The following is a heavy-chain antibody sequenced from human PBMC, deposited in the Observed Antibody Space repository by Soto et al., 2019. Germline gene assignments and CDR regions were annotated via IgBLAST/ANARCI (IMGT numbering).Heavy chain of an antibody. CDR2: IYYSGST. V-gene: IGHV4-31*03. J-gene: IGHJ5*02. Sequence: SETLSLTCSVSGGSISSGAHYWSWTRQHPGKGLEWIGYIYYSGSTYYNPSLKSRITISVDTSKNQFSLKLSSVTAADTAVYYCARENGYCSGGSCQNWFDPWGQGTLVTVSS. D-gene: IGHD2-15*01. CDR3: ARENGYCSGGSCQNWFDP. CDR1: GGSISSGAHY.